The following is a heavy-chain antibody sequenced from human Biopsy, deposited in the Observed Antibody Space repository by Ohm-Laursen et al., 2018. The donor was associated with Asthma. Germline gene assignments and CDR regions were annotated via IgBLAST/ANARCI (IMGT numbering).Heavy chain of an antibody. J-gene: IGHJ3*02. CDR2: MNPNSGNT. Sequence: AASVKVSCKVSGYTFINNDINWVRQAAGQGLEWMGWMNPNSGNTGYAQKFHGRVTMTRDTSINTVYMELSSLRSEDTAVYYCARTYYDFLTGQVNDAFAIWGQGTMVTVSS. V-gene: IGHV1-8*01. CDR3: ARTYYDFLTGQVNDAFAI. CDR1: GYTFINND. D-gene: IGHD3-9*01.